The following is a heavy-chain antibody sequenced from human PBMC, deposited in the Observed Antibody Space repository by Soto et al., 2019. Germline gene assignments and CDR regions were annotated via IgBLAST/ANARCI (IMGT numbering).Heavy chain of an antibody. J-gene: IGHJ4*02. CDR1: GDTFNFYT. CDR3: ATSFGSGSRAFDY. CDR2: FNPILSLS. D-gene: IGHD3-10*01. Sequence: QVQLVQPGAEVKKPGSSVKVSCKASGDTFNFYTINWVRQAPGLGLEWMGRFNPILSLSNSALKFQGRVTLTADKSTSTAYMVLSSLRSEDTAIYYCATSFGSGSRAFDYWGQGALVTVSS. V-gene: IGHV1-69*02.